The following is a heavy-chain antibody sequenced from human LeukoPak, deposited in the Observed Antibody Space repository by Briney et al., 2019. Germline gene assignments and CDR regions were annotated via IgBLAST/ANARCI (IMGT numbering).Heavy chain of an antibody. CDR1: GGTFSSYA. J-gene: IGHJ5*02. D-gene: IGHD5-12*01. V-gene: IGHV1-3*01. CDR3: ARIVATMNYWFDP. CDR2: INAGNGNT. Sequence: ASVKVSCKASGGTFSSYAISWVRQAPGQGLEWMGWINAGNGNTKYSQKFQGRVTITRDTSASTAYMELSSLRSEDTAVYYCARIVATMNYWFDPWGQGTLVTVSS.